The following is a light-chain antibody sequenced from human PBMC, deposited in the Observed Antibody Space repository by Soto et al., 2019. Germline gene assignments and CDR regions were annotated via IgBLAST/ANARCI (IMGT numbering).Light chain of an antibody. CDR2: EVS. CDR1: SSDVGDYNY. J-gene: IGLJ2*01. V-gene: IGLV2-8*01. Sequence: QSALTQPPSASGSPGQSVTISCTGTSSDVGDYNYVSWYQQHPGKAPKLMIYEVSKRPSGVPDRFSGSKSGNTASLTVSGLQAEDEADYYCSSYAGKGVFGGGPKLTVL. CDR3: SSYAGKGV.